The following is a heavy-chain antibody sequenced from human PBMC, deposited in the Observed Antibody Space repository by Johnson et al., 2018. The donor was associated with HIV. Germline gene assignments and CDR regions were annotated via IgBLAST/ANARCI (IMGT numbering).Heavy chain of an antibody. CDR2: IKQDGSEK. D-gene: IGHD3-10*01. V-gene: IGHV3-7*01. Sequence: VQLVESGGGLGQPGGSLRLSCAASGFTFSNYWMSWVRQAPGKGLEWVANIKQDGSEKYYVDSVKGRFTISRDNAKNSLYLQMNSLRAEDTAVYYCARDSPGGAFDIWGQGTMVTVSS. J-gene: IGHJ3*02. CDR1: GFTFSNYW. CDR3: ARDSPGGAFDI.